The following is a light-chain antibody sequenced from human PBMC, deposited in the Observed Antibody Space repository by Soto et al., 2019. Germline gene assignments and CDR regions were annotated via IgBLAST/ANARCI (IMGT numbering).Light chain of an antibody. CDR3: QHYGYYSGT. V-gene: IGKV3-20*01. CDR1: QSVSIS. Sequence: ERMFTQSRSTRYVAPRGKSRHSYMASQSVSISLAWYQQKPGRAPRLLIYGASTMATGIPERFSGSGSGTDFTLTISRLEPEDYAVYYCQHYGYYSGTFGQGTKVDIK. CDR2: GAS. J-gene: IGKJ1*01.